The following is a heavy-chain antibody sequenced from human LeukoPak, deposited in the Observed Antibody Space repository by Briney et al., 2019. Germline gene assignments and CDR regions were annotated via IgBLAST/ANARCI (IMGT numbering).Heavy chain of an antibody. J-gene: IGHJ4*02. Sequence: GSLILSCAASGFTVSSNYMSWVRQAPGKGLEWVSVIYSGGSTYYADSVKGRFTISRDNSKNTLYLQMNSLRAEDTAVYYCARDPGTAAAGVSDDYWGQGTLVTVSS. V-gene: IGHV3-66*01. D-gene: IGHD6-13*01. CDR1: GFTVSSNY. CDR3: ARDPGTAAAGVSDDY. CDR2: IYSGGST.